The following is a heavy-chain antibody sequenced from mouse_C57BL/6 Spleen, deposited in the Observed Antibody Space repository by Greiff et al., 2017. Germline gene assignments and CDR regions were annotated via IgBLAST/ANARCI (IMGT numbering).Heavy chain of an antibody. CDR3: ARGGLRLYWYFDV. Sequence: VQLQQSGAELVRPGSSVKLSCKASGYTFTSYWMHWVKQRPIQGLEWIGNIDPSDSETHYNQKFKDKATLTVDKSSSTAYMQLSSLTSEDSAVYYCARGGLRLYWYFDVWGTGTTVTVSS. CDR1: GYTFTSYW. CDR2: IDPSDSET. J-gene: IGHJ1*03. D-gene: IGHD2-4*01. V-gene: IGHV1-52*01.